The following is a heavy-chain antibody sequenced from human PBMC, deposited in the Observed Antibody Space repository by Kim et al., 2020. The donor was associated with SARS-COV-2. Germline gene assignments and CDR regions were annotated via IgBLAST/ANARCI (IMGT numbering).Heavy chain of an antibody. CDR3: ARDRGISDMNYFCSLDV. CDR2: ISSRSAYI. Sequence: GGSLRLSCEASGFTFSSFTMTWVRQAPGKGLEWVSSISSRSAYIYYTDSVRGRFTISRDNAKNSLYLQMNSLRAEDTAVYYCARDRGISDMNYFCSLDVWGQGTTVTVSS. J-gene: IGHJ6*02. V-gene: IGHV3-21*01. CDR1: GFTFSSFT. D-gene: IGHD1-7*01.